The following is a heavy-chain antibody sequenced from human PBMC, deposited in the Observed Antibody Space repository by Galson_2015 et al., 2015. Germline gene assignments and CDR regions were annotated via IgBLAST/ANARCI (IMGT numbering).Heavy chain of an antibody. CDR3: AREADNYGSGFFDY. Sequence: SLRLSCAASGFTFSSYAMHWVRQAPGKGLEWVAVISYDGSNKYYADSVKGRFTISRDNSKNTLYLQMNSLRAEDTAVYYCAREADNYGSGFFDYWGQGTLVTVSS. J-gene: IGHJ4*02. CDR2: ISYDGSNK. D-gene: IGHD3-10*01. V-gene: IGHV3-30-3*01. CDR1: GFTFSSYA.